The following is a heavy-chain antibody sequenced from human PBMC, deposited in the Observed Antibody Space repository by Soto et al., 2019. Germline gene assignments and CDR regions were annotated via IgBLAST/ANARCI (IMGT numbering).Heavy chain of an antibody. D-gene: IGHD4-17*01. Sequence: GGSLRLSCAASGFTFSSYAMPWVRQAPGKGLEWVAVISYDGSNKYYADSVKGRFTISRDNSKNTLYLQMNSLRAEDTAVYYCARDGEVTTTPYPRFDYWGQGTLVTVSS. J-gene: IGHJ4*02. V-gene: IGHV3-30-3*01. CDR1: GFTFSSYA. CDR3: ARDGEVTTTPYPRFDY. CDR2: ISYDGSNK.